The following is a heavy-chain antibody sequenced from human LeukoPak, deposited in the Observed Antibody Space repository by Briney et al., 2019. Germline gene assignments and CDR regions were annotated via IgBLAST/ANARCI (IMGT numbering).Heavy chain of an antibody. CDR1: GFTFSNYA. Sequence: GGSLRLSCAASGFTFSNYARTWLRQAPGKGRELVAGISASGGITDYADSETGRFTIPRDNSNNTLYLPMNSLRADDTAVYYCAKDISTWWFDPWGQGTLVTVSS. V-gene: IGHV3-23*01. D-gene: IGHD6-13*01. CDR3: AKDISTWWFDP. CDR2: ISASGGIT. J-gene: IGHJ5*02.